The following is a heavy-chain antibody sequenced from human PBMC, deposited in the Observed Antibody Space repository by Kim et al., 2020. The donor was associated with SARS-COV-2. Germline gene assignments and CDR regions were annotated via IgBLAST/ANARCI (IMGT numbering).Heavy chain of an antibody. Sequence: SQTLSLTCVISGDSVSSDSAAWNCIRQSPSRGLEWLGRTYYRSKWYYDYADSVKSRITINPDTSKNQFSLQLKSVTPEDTAMYYCARDHQYSIDYWGQGTLVTVSS. J-gene: IGHJ4*02. V-gene: IGHV6-1*01. CDR2: TYYRSKWYY. D-gene: IGHD5-12*01. CDR3: ARDHQYSIDY. CDR1: GDSVSSDSAA.